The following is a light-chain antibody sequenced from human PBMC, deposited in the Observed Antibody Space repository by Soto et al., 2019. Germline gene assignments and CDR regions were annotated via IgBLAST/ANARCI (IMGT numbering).Light chain of an antibody. CDR1: QGISNY. CDR2: AAS. CDR3: QKYNSDPLT. J-gene: IGKJ4*01. V-gene: IGKV1-27*01. Sequence: DPQLISTPCYSAASVEGRVTSSRRASQGISNYLAWYQQKTGKVPKILIYAASTLQSGVPSRFSGSGSGTDFTLALSRLQPEDAETHYCQKYNSDPLTFGGGTKVDIK.